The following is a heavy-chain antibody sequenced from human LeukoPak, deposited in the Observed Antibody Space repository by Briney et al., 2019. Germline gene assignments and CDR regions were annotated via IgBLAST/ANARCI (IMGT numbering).Heavy chain of an antibody. CDR1: GFTFSNYA. V-gene: IGHV3-30*18. Sequence: PGASLRLSCAASGFTFSNYAIHWVRQAPGKGLEWVAFISYDGNDKYYADSVKGRFTTSRDNSNNMVHLQMHSLRPKDTAVYSCAKDTVNCSGTSCSYGMDVWGQGTTVTVSS. CDR3: AKDTVNCSGTSCSYGMDV. CDR2: ISYDGNDK. D-gene: IGHD2-2*01. J-gene: IGHJ6*02.